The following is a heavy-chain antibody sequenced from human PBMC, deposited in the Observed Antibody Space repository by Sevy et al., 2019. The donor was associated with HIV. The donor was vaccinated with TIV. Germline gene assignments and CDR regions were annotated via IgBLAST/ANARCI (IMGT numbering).Heavy chain of an antibody. CDR2: VRNDGSNK. CDR3: ARGRKTTEEWLEELDYYYGLDV. V-gene: IGHV3-30*02. Sequence: GGSLRLSCAASGFSLTTSDMHWVRQAPGKGLEWVAYVRNDGSNKYYADSVRDRFTISRDSPKNKLYLQMNSLRDEDTAIYYSARGRKTTEEWLEELDYYYGLDVWGQGTTVTVSS. J-gene: IGHJ6*02. D-gene: IGHD2-8*01. CDR1: GFSLTTSD.